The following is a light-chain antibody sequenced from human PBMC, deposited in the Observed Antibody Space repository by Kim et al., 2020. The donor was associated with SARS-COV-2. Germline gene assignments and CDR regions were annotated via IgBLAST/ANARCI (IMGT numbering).Light chain of an antibody. J-gene: IGLJ3*02. CDR2: YDS. V-gene: IGLV3-21*04. CDR1: NIGSKS. Sequence: SYELTQPPSVSVAPGKTARVTCGGNNIGSKSVHRYQQKPGQAPVLVIYYDSDEPSGIPERFSGSNSGNTATLTISRVEAGEVAVYYCQVWDSSSDLRVFGGGTQLTVL. CDR3: QVWDSSSDLRV.